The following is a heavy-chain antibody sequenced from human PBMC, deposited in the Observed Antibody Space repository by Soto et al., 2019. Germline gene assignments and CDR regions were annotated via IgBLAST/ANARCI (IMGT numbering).Heavy chain of an antibody. Sequence: QVQLVQSGAEVKKPGASVKISCKASGYMLTSYYMHWVRQAPGQGLEWMGIINPSGGNTNYAQKFQGRVTMTRDTSTSTVYMELSSLRSEDTAVYYCARGAGSHSLDFWGQGTLVTVSS. CDR1: GYMLTSYY. V-gene: IGHV1-46*01. CDR2: INPSGGNT. J-gene: IGHJ4*02. D-gene: IGHD1-26*01. CDR3: ARGAGSHSLDF.